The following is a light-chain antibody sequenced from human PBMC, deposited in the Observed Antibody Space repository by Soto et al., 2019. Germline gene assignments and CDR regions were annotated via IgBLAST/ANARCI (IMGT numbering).Light chain of an antibody. V-gene: IGLV3-1*01. Sequence: SYELTQPPSVSVSPGQTAIITCSGDELGNKYACWYQQRPGQSPVLIIYQDTTRPSGIPERFSGSNSGNTATLTISGTQAMDEADYYCQAWDSSTVVFGGGTQLTVL. CDR2: QDT. J-gene: IGLJ2*01. CDR1: ELGNKY. CDR3: QAWDSSTVV.